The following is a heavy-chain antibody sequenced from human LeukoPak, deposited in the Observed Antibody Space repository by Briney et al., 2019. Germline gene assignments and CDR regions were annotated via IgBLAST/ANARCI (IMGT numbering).Heavy chain of an antibody. J-gene: IGHJ4*02. CDR2: TYYRSQWYN. CDR1: GDSVSSNSAA. CDR3: ARGVSYSFDF. Sequence: SQTLSLTCAISGDSVSSNSAAWNWIRQSPSRGLEWLGGTYYRSQWYNEYAASVISRITINSDTSKNQFSLHLNSVTPGDTAVYYCARGVSYSFDFWGQGTLVTVSS. V-gene: IGHV6-1*01. D-gene: IGHD1-26*01.